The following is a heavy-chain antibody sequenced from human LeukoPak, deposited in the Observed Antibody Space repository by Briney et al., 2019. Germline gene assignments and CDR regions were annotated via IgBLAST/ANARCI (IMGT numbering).Heavy chain of an antibody. CDR2: TRNEANIYTT. V-gene: IGHV3-72*01. D-gene: IGHD1-26*01. CDR3: ASPVGATTVRAFDI. CDR1: GFTFSNAW. Sequence: GGSLRLSCAASGFTFSNAWMSWVRQAPGEGLEWVGRTRNEANIYTTKYAASVKGRFTISRDDSKNSLYLQMNSLKTEDTAVYYCASPVGATTVRAFDIWGQGTMVTVSS. J-gene: IGHJ3*02.